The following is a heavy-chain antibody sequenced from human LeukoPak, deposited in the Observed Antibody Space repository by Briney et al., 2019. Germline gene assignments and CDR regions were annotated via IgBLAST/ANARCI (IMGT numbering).Heavy chain of an antibody. CDR2: ISGSSGNT. CDR3: ATTGLLGDIP. D-gene: IGHD3-10*01. J-gene: IGHJ5*02. V-gene: IGHV3-23*01. CDR1: GFSLSSYA. Sequence: GGSLRLSCAASGFSLSSYAMSWVRQAPGKGLEWVSTISGSSGNTHYADSVKGRFTISRDNAKKSVYLQMNSLRAEDTAVYYCATTGLLGDIPWGQGTLVTVSS.